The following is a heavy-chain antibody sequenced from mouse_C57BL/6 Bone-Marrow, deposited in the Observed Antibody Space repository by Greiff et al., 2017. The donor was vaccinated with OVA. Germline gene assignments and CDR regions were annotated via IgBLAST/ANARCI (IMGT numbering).Heavy chain of an antibody. CDR2: ISDGGSYT. J-gene: IGHJ2*01. V-gene: IGHV5-4*01. CDR1: GFTFSSYA. Sequence: EVKVEESGGGLVKPGGSLKLSCAASGFTFSSYAMSWVRQTPEKRLEWVATISDGGSYTYYPDNVKGRFTISRDNAKNNLYLQMSHLKSEDTAMYYCAREGGTYDYWGQGTTLTVSS. CDR3: AREGGTYDY. D-gene: IGHD4-1*01.